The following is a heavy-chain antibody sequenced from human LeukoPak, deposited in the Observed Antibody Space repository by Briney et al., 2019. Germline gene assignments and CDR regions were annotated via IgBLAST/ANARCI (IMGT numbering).Heavy chain of an antibody. Sequence: SETLSLTCTVSGGSISSYYWSWIRQPAGKGLEWIGRVYTSGSTNYNPFLKSRVTMSVDTSKNQFSLKLSSVTAADTAVYYCARDGYCSGGSCHGRDGMDVWGQGTTVTVSS. CDR3: ARDGYCSGGSCHGRDGMDV. CDR2: VYTSGST. V-gene: IGHV4-4*07. D-gene: IGHD2-15*01. CDR1: GGSISSYY. J-gene: IGHJ6*02.